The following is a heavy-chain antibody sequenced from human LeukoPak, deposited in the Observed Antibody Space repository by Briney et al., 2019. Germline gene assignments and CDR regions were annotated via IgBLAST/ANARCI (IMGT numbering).Heavy chain of an antibody. CDR2: IIPILGIA. D-gene: IGHD2-15*01. Sequence: SVKVSCKASGGTFSSYAISWVRQAPGQGLEWMGRIIPILGIANYAQKFQGRVTITADKSTSTAYMELSSLRSEDTAVYYCARERGGLGYCSGGSCSPFDYWGQGTLVTVSS. CDR1: GGTFSSYA. J-gene: IGHJ4*02. V-gene: IGHV1-69*04. CDR3: ARERGGLGYCSGGSCSPFDY.